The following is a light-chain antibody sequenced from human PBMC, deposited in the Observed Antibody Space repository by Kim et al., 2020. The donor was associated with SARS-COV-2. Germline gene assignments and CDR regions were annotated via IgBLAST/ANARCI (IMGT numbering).Light chain of an antibody. V-gene: IGKV1-39*01. CDR2: AAS. CDR3: QQSYSKNLVT. Sequence: DIQMTQSPSSLSASVGDRVTITCRASQSISSYLNWYQQKPGKAPKLLIYAASSLQSGVPSRFSGSGSGTDFTLTISSLQPEDFATYYCQQSYSKNLVTFGQGTKVDIK. J-gene: IGKJ1*01. CDR1: QSISSY.